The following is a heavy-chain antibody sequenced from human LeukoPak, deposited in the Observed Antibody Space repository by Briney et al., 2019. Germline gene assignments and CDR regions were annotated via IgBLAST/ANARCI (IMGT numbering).Heavy chain of an antibody. J-gene: IGHJ6*02. CDR1: GGSISSSNW. CDR2: INHSGST. D-gene: IGHD3-9*01. CDR3: ARSTYYDILTGSPFYGMDV. V-gene: IGHV4-4*02. Sequence: PSGTLSLTCAVSGGSISSSNWWSWVRQPPGKGLEWIGEINHSGSTNYNPSLKSRVTISVDTSKNQFSLKLSSVTAADTAVYYCARSTYYDILTGSPFYGMDVWGQGTTVTVSS.